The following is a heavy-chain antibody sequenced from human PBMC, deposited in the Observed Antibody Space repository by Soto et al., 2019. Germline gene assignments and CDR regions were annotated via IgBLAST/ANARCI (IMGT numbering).Heavy chain of an antibody. Sequence: PSETLSLTCTVSGCSISSGDYYWSWIRQPPGKGLEWVGYIYYSGSTYYNPSLKSRVTISVDTSKNQFSLKLSSVTAADTAVYYCARVYGSSWYIGSYQNWFDPWGQGTLVTVSS. CDR2: IYYSGST. CDR3: ARVYGSSWYIGSYQNWFDP. V-gene: IGHV4-30-4*01. CDR1: GCSISSGDYY. D-gene: IGHD6-13*01. J-gene: IGHJ5*02.